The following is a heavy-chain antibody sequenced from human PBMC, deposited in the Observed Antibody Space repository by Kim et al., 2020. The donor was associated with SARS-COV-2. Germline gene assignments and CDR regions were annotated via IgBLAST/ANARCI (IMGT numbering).Heavy chain of an antibody. CDR1: GFTFSSYG. J-gene: IGHJ4*02. CDR3: AKDHYYDSSGYYTSLPGWFD. Sequence: GGSLRLSCAASGFTFSSYGMHWVRQAPGKGLEWVAVISYDGSNKYYADSVKGRFTISRDNSKNTLYLQMNSLRAEDTAVYYCAKDHYYDSSGYYTSLPGWFDWGQGTLVTVSS. CDR2: ISYDGSNK. D-gene: IGHD3-22*01. V-gene: IGHV3-30*18.